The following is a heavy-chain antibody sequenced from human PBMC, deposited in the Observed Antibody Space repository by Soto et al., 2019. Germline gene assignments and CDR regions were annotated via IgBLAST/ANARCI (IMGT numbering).Heavy chain of an antibody. CDR2: ISSSSYI. V-gene: IGHV3-21*01. CDR1: GFTFSSYS. CDR3: ARGWGGSSYSAGGFDP. Sequence: VGSLRLSCAASGFTFSSYSMNWVRQAPGKELEWVSSISSSSYIYYADSVKGRFTISRDNAKNSLYLQMNSLRAEDTAVYYCARGWGGSSYSAGGFDPWGQGTLVTVSS. J-gene: IGHJ5*02. D-gene: IGHD2-15*01.